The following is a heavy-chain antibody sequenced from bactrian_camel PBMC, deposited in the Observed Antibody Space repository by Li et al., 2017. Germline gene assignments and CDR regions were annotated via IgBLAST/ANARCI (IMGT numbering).Heavy chain of an antibody. CDR3: AAVRGGDGLSNAGIRLRY. Sequence: VQLVESGGGLVQPGGSLRLSCAASGFTFSDGRIYWVRQANGKGLEWVSTLNSDGTLATYPNSKKGRFSVSRDNAKAMATMQINNLKSEDTGLYFCAAVRGGDGLSNAGIRLRYWGQGTQVTVS. CDR1: GFTFSDGR. V-gene: IGHV3S6*01. J-gene: IGHJ4*01. D-gene: IGHD3*01. CDR2: LNSDGTLA.